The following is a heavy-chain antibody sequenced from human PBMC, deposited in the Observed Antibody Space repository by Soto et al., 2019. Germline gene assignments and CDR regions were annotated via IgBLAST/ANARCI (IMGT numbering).Heavy chain of an antibody. J-gene: IGHJ6*03. Sequence: QVQLVESGGGVVQPGRSLRLSCAASGFTFSSYGMHWVRQAPGKGLEWVAVISYDGSNKYYADSVKGRFTISRDNSMNTLYLQMNSLRAEDTAVYYCAKDTLNYDPYYYHRDVWGKGTTVTVSS. CDR3: AKDTLNYDPYYYHRDV. D-gene: IGHD1-7*01. V-gene: IGHV3-30*18. CDR2: ISYDGSNK. CDR1: GFTFSSYG.